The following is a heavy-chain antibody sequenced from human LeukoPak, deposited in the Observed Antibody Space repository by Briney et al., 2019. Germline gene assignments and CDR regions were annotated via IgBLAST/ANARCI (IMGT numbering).Heavy chain of an antibody. J-gene: IGHJ4*02. V-gene: IGHV3-23*01. D-gene: IGHD5-12*01. Sequence: GGSLRLSCAASGFTFSTYAMSWVRQAPGKGLECVSGISGSGGSTYYADSVQGRFTISRDNSKNTLYLQMNSLRAEDTAVYYCASPPLMVAKDYWGQGTLVTVSS. CDR1: GFTFSTYA. CDR3: ASPPLMVAKDY. CDR2: ISGSGGST.